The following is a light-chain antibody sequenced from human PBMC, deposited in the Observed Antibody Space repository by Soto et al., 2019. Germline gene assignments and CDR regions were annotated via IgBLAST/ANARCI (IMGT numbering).Light chain of an antibody. CDR1: QSVSSSY. J-gene: IGKJ5*01. CDR3: QQYGSSLIT. Sequence: ESVLTQSPATLSLSPGERATLSCRASQSVSSSYLAWYQQKPGQAPRLLIYGASSRATGIPDRFSGSGSGTDFTLTISRLEPEDFAVYYCQQYGSSLITFGQGTRLEI. CDR2: GAS. V-gene: IGKV3-20*01.